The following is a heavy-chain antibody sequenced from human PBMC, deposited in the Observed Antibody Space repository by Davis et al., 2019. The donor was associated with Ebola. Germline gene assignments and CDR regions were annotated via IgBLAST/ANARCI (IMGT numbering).Heavy chain of an antibody. CDR1: GFIFSGYS. CDR2: ISSSGRFI. D-gene: IGHD6-13*01. CDR3: ARDGERAAAGTFDY. Sequence: GESLKISCAASGFIFSGYSMNWVRQAPGKGLEWVSSISSSGRFIYYADSVKGRFTISRDNAKNSLYLQMNSLRAEDTAVFYCARDGERAAAGTFDYWGQGTLVTVSS. V-gene: IGHV3-21*01. J-gene: IGHJ4*02.